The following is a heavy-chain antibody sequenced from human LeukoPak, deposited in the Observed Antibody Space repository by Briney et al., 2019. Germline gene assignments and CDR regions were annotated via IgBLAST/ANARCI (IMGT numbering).Heavy chain of an antibody. CDR3: ARDRGTYYGSGTYSPLDY. J-gene: IGHJ4*02. CDR2: IYSGGST. Sequence: AGGSLRLSCAASGFTVSSNFLSWVRQAPGKGLEWVSVIYSGGSTYYADSVKGRFTISRDNSKDILFLQMNSLRAEDTAVYHCARDRGTYYGSGTYSPLDYWGQGTLVTVSS. D-gene: IGHD3-10*01. CDR1: GFTVSSNF. V-gene: IGHV3-53*01.